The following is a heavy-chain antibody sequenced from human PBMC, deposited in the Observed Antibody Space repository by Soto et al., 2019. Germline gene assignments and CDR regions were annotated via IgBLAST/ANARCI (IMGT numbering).Heavy chain of an antibody. CDR3: ARASSNFRLF. Sequence: PSETLSLTCTVSGGSISSGGYYWSWIRQHPGKGLEWIGYIYYSGSTYYNPSLKSRVTISVDTSKNQFSLELSSVTAADTVVYYCARASSNFRLFRGQGTLVTVSS. V-gene: IGHV4-31*03. CDR2: IYYSGST. J-gene: IGHJ4*02. CDR1: GGSISSGGYY. D-gene: IGHD4-4*01.